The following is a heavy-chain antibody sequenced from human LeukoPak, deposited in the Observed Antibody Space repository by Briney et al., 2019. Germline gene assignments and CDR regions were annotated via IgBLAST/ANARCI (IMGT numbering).Heavy chain of an antibody. V-gene: IGHV4-4*07. CDR2: IYTSGST. CDR3: ARDHPQSSSWYRGIGFDY. CDR1: GGSISSYY. D-gene: IGHD6-13*01. J-gene: IGHJ4*02. Sequence: SETLSLTCTVSGGSISSYYWSWIRQPPGKGLEWIGRIYTSGSTNYNPSLKSRVTMSVDTSKNQFSLKLSSVTAADTAVYYCARDHPQSSSWYRGIGFDYWGQGTLVTVS.